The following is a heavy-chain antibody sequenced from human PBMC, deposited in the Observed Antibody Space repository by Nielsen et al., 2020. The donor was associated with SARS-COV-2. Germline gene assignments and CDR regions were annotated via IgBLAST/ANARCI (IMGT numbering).Heavy chain of an antibody. CDR3: ANMLGHYYYYMDV. V-gene: IGHV1-46*01. Sequence: ASVKVSCKASGYTFTSYYMHWVRQAPGQGLEWMGIINPSGGSTSYAQKFQGRVTITADKSTSTAYMELSSLRSEDTAVYYCANMLGHYYYYMDVWGKGTTVTVSS. D-gene: IGHD3-10*02. CDR2: INPSGGST. J-gene: IGHJ6*03. CDR1: GYTFTSYY.